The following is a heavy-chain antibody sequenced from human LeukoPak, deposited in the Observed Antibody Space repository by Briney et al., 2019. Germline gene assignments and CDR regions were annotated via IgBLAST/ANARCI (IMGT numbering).Heavy chain of an antibody. CDR2: IIPILGIA. Sequence: ASVKVSCKASEGTFSSYTISWVRQAPGQGLEWMGRIIPILGIANYAQKFQGGVTITADKSTSTAYMELSSLRSEDTAVYYCARDPAGGTDAFDIWGQGTMVTVSS. D-gene: IGHD2-15*01. V-gene: IGHV1-69*04. J-gene: IGHJ3*02. CDR3: ARDPAGGTDAFDI. CDR1: EGTFSSYT.